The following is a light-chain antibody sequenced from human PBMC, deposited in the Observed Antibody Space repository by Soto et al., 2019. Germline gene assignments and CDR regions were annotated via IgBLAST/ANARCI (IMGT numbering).Light chain of an antibody. CDR2: AAS. CDR1: QSVGSN. Sequence: EMVMTQYPATLSVSPGERSARSCRASQSVGSNLAWYQQKPGQAPRLLIYAASTRATGIPARFSGSGSGTEFTLTISSLQSEDFAVYYCQQYNNWSFGQGTRLEI. CDR3: QQYNNWS. V-gene: IGKV3-15*01. J-gene: IGKJ5*01.